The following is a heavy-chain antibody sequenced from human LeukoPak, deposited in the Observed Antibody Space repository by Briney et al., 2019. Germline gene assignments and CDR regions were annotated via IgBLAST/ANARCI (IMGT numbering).Heavy chain of an antibody. J-gene: IGHJ5*02. D-gene: IGHD2-2*01. CDR2: IYYTGST. CDR3: ARRAGYCSSTSCYESLSWFDP. CDR1: GGSITNFY. Sequence: PSETLSLTCTVSGGSITNFYWSWVRQPPGKRLEWLGFIYYTGSTTYNPSLESRVTISVDTSKNQFSLRLRSVTAADTAVYYCARRAGYCSSTSCYESLSWFDPWGQGTLVTVSS. V-gene: IGHV4-59*08.